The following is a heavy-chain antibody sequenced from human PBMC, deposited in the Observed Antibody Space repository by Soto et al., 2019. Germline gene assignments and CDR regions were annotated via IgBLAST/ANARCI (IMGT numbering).Heavy chain of an antibody. CDR3: AVGGYYYGSGSYYPLGMDV. V-gene: IGHV4-34*01. J-gene: IGHJ6*02. CDR1: GGSFSGYY. Sequence: PSETLSLTCAVYGGSFSGYYWSWIRQPPGKGLEWIGEINHSGSTNYNPSLKSRVTISVDTSKNQFSLKLSSVTAADTAVYYCAVGGYYYGSGSYYPLGMDVWGQGTTVTAP. D-gene: IGHD3-10*01. CDR2: INHSGST.